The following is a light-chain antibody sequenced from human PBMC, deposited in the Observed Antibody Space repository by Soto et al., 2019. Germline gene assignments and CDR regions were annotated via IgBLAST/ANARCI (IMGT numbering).Light chain of an antibody. V-gene: IGKV3-15*01. J-gene: IGKJ1*01. Sequence: EIVMTQSPATLSLSPGERATLSCMASQSVSSNLAWYQQKPGQAPRLLIYGASTRATGIPARFSGSGSGTEFTLTISSLQSEDFAVYYCQQYNNWPRGTFGQGTKVDIK. CDR3: QQYNNWPRGT. CDR2: GAS. CDR1: QSVSSN.